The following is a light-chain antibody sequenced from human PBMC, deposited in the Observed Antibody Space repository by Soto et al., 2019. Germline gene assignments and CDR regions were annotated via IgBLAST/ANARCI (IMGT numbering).Light chain of an antibody. CDR1: SSNTGAGYD. Sequence: QLVLTQPPSVSGAPGQRVTISCAGSSSNTGAGYDVHWYQQLPGTAPKVLIFGNSYRPSGVPDRFSGSKSGTSASLAISGLQAEDEADYYCQSYDSSLSGHVVFGGGTKLTVL. CDR3: QSYDSSLSGHVV. J-gene: IGLJ2*01. CDR2: GNS. V-gene: IGLV1-40*01.